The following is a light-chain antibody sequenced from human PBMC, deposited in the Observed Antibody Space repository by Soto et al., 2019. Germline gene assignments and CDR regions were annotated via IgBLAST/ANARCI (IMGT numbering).Light chain of an antibody. Sequence: EIVLTQSPGTLSLSPGERATLSCRASQSVSSSYLAWYQQKPGQAPRLLIYGASSRATGIPDRFSGSGSGTDFTLTISRLEPEDFAVYYCPQYGSSLWTFGQGTKVEIK. CDR3: PQYGSSLWT. CDR2: GAS. CDR1: QSVSSSY. V-gene: IGKV3-20*01. J-gene: IGKJ1*01.